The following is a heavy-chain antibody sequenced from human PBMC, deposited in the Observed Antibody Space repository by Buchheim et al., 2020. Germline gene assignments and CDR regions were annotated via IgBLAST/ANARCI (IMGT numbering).Heavy chain of an antibody. Sequence: EVQLVESGGGLVQPGGSLRLSCAASGFSFGSLWMSWVRQAPGKGLEWVANIKQDGSERYYVDSVKGRFTISRDNAQKSLFMQMNSLRAEDTAVYYCARVPGIFRYFDYWGQGTL. D-gene: IGHD2/OR15-2a*01. V-gene: IGHV3-7*01. CDR2: IKQDGSER. CDR1: GFSFGSLW. J-gene: IGHJ4*02. CDR3: ARVPGIFRYFDY.